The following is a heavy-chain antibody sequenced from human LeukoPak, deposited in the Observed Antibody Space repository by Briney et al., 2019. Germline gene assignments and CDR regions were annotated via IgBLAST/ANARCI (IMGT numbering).Heavy chain of an antibody. D-gene: IGHD1-26*01. CDR3: ARTIGSKNAFDL. V-gene: IGHV3-74*01. CDR2: IDTDWSTT. Sequence: GSLRLSCAASRFTLSSYWMHWGRQAPGKGLVGVSRIDTDWSTTTYADCVKGRFTNSRDNAKSTLYLQMNSLRAEDTAVYCCARTIGSKNAFDLWGQGTMVTVSS. CDR1: RFTLSSYW. J-gene: IGHJ3*01.